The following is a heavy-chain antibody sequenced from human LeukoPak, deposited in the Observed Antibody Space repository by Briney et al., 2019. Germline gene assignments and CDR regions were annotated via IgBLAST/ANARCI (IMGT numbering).Heavy chain of an antibody. D-gene: IGHD1-1*01. J-gene: IGHJ3*02. CDR3: ARDYLVGGTDAFDI. V-gene: IGHV3-48*03. CDR1: GFTFSTYE. Sequence: GSLRLSCAASGFTFSTYEMNWVRQAPGKGLEWVSYIGGGGSSIYYADSVKGRFTISRDNAQNSLYLHMNRLRGEDTGVYYCARDYLVGGTDAFDIWGQGTMVTVSS. CDR2: IGGGGSSI.